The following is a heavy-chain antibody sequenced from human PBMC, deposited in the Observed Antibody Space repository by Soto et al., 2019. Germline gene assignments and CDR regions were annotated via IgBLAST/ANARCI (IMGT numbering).Heavy chain of an antibody. J-gene: IGHJ6*02. V-gene: IGHV1-69*13. D-gene: IGHD4-17*01. CDR1: GGTFSSYA. Sequence: ASVKVSCKASGGTFSSYAISWVRQAPGQGLEWMGGIIPIFGTANYAQKFQGRVTITADESTSTAYMELSSLRSEDTAVYYCARVPYGDYARYYYGMDVWGQGTTVTVSS. CDR2: IIPIFGTA. CDR3: ARVPYGDYARYYYGMDV.